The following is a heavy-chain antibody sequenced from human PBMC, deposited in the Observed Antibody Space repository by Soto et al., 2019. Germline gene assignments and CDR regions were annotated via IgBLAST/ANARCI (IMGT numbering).Heavy chain of an antibody. Sequence: QPXGSLRLSCIASGFTFESYGMHWVRQAPGKGLEWVAVIWYDGSNKYYADSVKGRFTISRDNSKNTLYLQMNSLRAEDTAVYYCARDLSYYYDSSGYYLDDWGQGTLVTVSS. D-gene: IGHD3-22*01. J-gene: IGHJ4*02. V-gene: IGHV3-33*08. CDR1: GFTFESYG. CDR2: IWYDGSNK. CDR3: ARDLSYYYDSSGYYLDD.